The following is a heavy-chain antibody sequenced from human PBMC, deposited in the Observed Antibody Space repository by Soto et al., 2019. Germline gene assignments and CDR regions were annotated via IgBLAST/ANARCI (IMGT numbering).Heavy chain of an antibody. Sequence: EVQLLESGGGLVQPGGSLGLSCAASGFTFSTYAMSWVRQAPGKGLEWVATISSDDGDTYYADSVTGRFTISRDNSKNSQSIKMNSLSAAEYYVYYCANGKSSGLPAFDYWGQGTLVTVSS. CDR3: ANGKSSGLPAFDY. J-gene: IGHJ4*02. CDR2: ISSDDGDT. D-gene: IGHD6-19*01. CDR1: GFTFSTYA. V-gene: IGHV3-23*01.